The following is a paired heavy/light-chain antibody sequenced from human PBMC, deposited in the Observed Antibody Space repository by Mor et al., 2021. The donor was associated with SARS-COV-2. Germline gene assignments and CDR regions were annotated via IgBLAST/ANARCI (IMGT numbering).Light chain of an antibody. V-gene: IGLV3-9*01. CDR1: NIGTKN. CDR3: QVWDSKSVV. J-gene: IGLJ2*01. CDR2: RDT. Sequence: SYELAQPLSVSVALGQTARITCGGDNIGTKNVDWYQQRPGQAPVLVIYRDTNRPSGIPERFSGSNSGNTATLTITRAQVGDEADYYCQVWDSKSVVFGGGTKLAVL.
Heavy chain of an antibody. CDR1: GFTFNNYA. V-gene: IGHV3-23*01. D-gene: IGHD4-17*01. CDR2: ISNNGDST. Sequence: QLLESGGGLVQPGVSLRLSCAASGFTFNNYAMSWVRQAPGKGLEWISAISNNGDSTYYADSVKGRFTISRDTSENTLYLHMNSLRAEDTALYYCAREVSAWDYGDYGYFDSWGQGTLVTVSS. CDR3: AREVSAWDYGDYGYFDS. J-gene: IGHJ4*02.